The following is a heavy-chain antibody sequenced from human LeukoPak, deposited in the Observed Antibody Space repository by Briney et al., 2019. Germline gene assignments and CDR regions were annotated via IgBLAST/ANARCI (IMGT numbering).Heavy chain of an antibody. CDR1: GFTFSSYT. J-gene: IGHJ4*02. CDR3: AKSGGDGYNFFVY. CDR2: ISGSGGST. Sequence: GGSLRLSCAASGFTFSSYTMSWVRQAPGKGLQWVPGISGSGGSTYYADSVKGRFTISRDNSKNTLYLQMNSLRAEDTAAYYCAKSGGDGYNFFVYWGQGTLVTVSS. D-gene: IGHD5-24*01. V-gene: IGHV3-23*01.